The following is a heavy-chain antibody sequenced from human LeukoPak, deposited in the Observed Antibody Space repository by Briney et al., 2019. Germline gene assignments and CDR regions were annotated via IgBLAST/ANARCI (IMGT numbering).Heavy chain of an antibody. J-gene: IGHJ3*02. CDR1: GFTFSSYG. D-gene: IGHD3-10*01. V-gene: IGHV3-30*18. CDR2: ISYDGSNK. CDR3: AKERVGHGEPNDTFDI. Sequence: GGSLRLSCAASGFTFSSYGMHWVRQAPGKGLEWVAVISYDGSNKYYADSVKGRFTISRDNSKNTLYLQMNSLRAEDTAVYYCAKERVGHGEPNDTFDIWGQGTMVTVSS.